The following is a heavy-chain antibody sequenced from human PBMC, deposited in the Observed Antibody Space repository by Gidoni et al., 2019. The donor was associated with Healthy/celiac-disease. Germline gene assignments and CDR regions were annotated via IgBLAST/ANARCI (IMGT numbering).Heavy chain of an antibody. V-gene: IGHV2-5*02. CDR2: IYWDDDK. D-gene: IGHD3-10*01. Sequence: QITLKESGPTPVKPTQTLTLTCTFSGFLLSTSGVGVGWIRQPPGKALEWLALIYWDDDKRYSPSLKSRLTITKDTSKNQVVLTMTNMDPVDTATYYCAHSQVSAGSGSGPDAFDIWGQGTMVTVSS. CDR1: GFLLSTSGVG. CDR3: AHSQVSAGSGSGPDAFDI. J-gene: IGHJ3*02.